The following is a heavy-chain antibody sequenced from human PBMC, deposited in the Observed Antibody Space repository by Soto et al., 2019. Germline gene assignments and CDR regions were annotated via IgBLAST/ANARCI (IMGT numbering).Heavy chain of an antibody. CDR2: FIPIIDMA. CDR1: GGTFNTYT. J-gene: IGHJ4*02. V-gene: IGHV1-69*02. CDR3: AITYCRDNSCPRDFDF. Sequence: QVQVVQSGAEVKKPESSVKVSCKPSGGTFNTYTVNWVRLAPGHGLEWMGRFIPIIDMANFAQKFQDIVTITGNRSTFAAYMELNSLTSDDTAVYYCAITYCRDNSCPRDFDFWGPGTRVTVSS. D-gene: IGHD2-21*01.